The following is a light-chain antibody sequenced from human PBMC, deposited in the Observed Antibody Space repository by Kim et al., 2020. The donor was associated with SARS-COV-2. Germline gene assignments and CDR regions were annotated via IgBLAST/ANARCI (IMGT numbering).Light chain of an antibody. CDR3: QQRSNWPPYT. CDR1: QSVSSY. CDR2: DAS. J-gene: IGKJ2*01. Sequence: SPGERATLSCRASQSVSSYLAWYQQKPGQAPRLLIYDASNRATGIPARFSGSGSGTDFTLTISSLEPEDFAVYYCQQRSNWPPYTFGQGTKLEIK. V-gene: IGKV3-11*01.